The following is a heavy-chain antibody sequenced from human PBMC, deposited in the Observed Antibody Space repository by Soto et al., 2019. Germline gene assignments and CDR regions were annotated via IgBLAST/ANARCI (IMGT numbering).Heavy chain of an antibody. J-gene: IGHJ4*02. CDR2: TYYNGNA. V-gene: IGHV4-39*01. Sequence: QLQLQESGPGLVKPSETLSLTCNVSGGSIDRSNYYWDWLRQPPGKGLEWIGTTYYNGNAYYNPSLRSRVSMSVDTSKTQFSLKLISVTAADTAVYYCARHFVAVVIKGWGYWGQGKLVTVSS. D-gene: IGHD3-10*01. CDR3: ARHFVAVVIKGWGY. CDR1: GGSIDRSNYY.